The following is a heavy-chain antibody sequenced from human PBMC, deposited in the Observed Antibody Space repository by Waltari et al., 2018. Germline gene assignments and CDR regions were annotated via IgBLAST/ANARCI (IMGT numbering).Heavy chain of an antibody. CDR1: GFTFDDYT. V-gene: IGHV3-43*01. CDR3: ASTPFDIVVVPAALH. CDR2: ISWDGGST. J-gene: IGHJ4*02. Sequence: EVQLVESGGVVVQPGGSLRLSCAASGFTFDDYTMHWVRQAPGKGLEWVSLISWDGGSTYYADSVKGRFTISRDNAKNSLYLQMNSLRAEDTAVYYCASTPFDIVVVPAALHWGQGTLVTVSS. D-gene: IGHD2-2*01.